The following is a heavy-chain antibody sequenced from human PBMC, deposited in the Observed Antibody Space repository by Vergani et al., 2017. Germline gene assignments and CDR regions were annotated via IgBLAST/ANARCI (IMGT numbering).Heavy chain of an antibody. CDR3: ARDEWYCSSTSCYRYFDY. D-gene: IGHD2-2*01. CDR2: IYTSGST. J-gene: IGHJ4*02. V-gene: IGHV4-61*02. Sequence: QVQLQESGPGLVKPSQTLSLTCTVSGGSISSGSYYWSWIRQPAGKGLEWIGRIYTSGSTNYNPSLKSRVTISVDTSMNQFSLKLSSVTAADTAVYYCARDEWYCSSTSCYRYFDYWGQGTLVTVSS. CDR1: GGSISSGSYY.